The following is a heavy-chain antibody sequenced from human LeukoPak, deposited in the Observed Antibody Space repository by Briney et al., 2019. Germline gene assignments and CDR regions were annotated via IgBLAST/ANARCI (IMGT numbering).Heavy chain of an antibody. D-gene: IGHD6-19*01. J-gene: IGHJ4*02. CDR3: ARDRVGSGWPRPYYFEV. CDR2: INPNTGAT. CDR1: GYTLTVYY. Sequence: GASVKVSCTASGYTLTVYYLHWVRHAPGQGLEWMGWINPNTGATHSAQKFQGRITMTRDSSISTAYMDLSRLRSDDTAVYYCARDRVGSGWPRPYYFEVWGQGTLVTVSS. V-gene: IGHV1-2*02.